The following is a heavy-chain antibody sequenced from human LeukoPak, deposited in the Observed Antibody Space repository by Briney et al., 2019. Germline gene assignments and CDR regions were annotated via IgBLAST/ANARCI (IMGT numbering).Heavy chain of an antibody. V-gene: IGHV3-7*03. CDR2: IKQDGSEK. CDR3: ARDWMYSNYF. D-gene: IGHD4-11*01. J-gene: IGHJ4*02. CDR1: GFTFSNYW. Sequence: GGSLRLSCAASGFTFSNYWMSWVRQAPGKGLEWVANIKQDGSEKYYVGSVKGRFTISRDNAKNSLYLQMNSLRAEDTAVYYRARDWMYSNYFRGQGTLVTVSS.